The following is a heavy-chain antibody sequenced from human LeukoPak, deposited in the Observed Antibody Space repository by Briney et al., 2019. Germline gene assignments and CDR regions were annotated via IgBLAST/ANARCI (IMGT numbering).Heavy chain of an antibody. D-gene: IGHD3-10*01. CDR3: ARGGDRSFDY. J-gene: IGHJ4*02. CDR1: GVSISSNLW. V-gene: IGHV4-4*02. Sequence: SETLSLTCAVSGVSISSNLWSTWVRQPPGKGLEWIAEIHHSGSINYNPSLKSRVTISVDKAKNQFSLNLNSVTAADTAVYYCARGGDRSFDYWGQGTLVTVSS. CDR2: IHHSGSI.